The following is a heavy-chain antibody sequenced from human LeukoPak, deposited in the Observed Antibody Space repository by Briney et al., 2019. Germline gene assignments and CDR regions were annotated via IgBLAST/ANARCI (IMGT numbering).Heavy chain of an antibody. CDR2: IYYSGST. CDR3: ARSHYYDSSGYYYDY. CDR1: GDSISSSGYY. D-gene: IGHD3-22*01. V-gene: IGHV4-39*07. Sequence: SETLSLTCTVSGDSISSSGYYWGWIRQPPGKGLEWIASIYYSGSTNYNPSLKSRVTMSVDTSKNQFSLKLSSVTAADTAVYYCARSHYYDSSGYYYDYWGQGTLVTVSS. J-gene: IGHJ4*02.